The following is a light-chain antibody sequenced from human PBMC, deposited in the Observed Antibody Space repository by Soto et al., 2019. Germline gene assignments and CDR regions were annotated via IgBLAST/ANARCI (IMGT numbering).Light chain of an antibody. CDR3: QQYGTSPLT. V-gene: IGKV3-20*01. CDR1: QSVTSNY. J-gene: IGKJ4*01. Sequence: VLTQSPGTLSLSPGERATLSCRARQSVTSNYLAWYQQKPGQAPRLLIYGVSSRATGIPDRFSGSGSGTDFTLTISRVEPEDFAVYFCQQYGTSPLTFGGGTKVDIK. CDR2: GVS.